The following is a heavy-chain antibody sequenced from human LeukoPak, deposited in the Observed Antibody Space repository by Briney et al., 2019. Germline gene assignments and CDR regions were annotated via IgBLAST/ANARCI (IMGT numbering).Heavy chain of an antibody. V-gene: IGHV1-46*01. CDR1: GYTFTGYY. D-gene: IGHD6-13*01. CDR3: ARDLFAAAAGIAYYFDY. CDR2: INPNSGST. Sequence: ASVKVSCKASGYTFTGYYMHWVRQAPGQGLEWMGWINPNSGSTSYAQKFQGRVTMTRDTSTSTVYMELSSLRSEDTAVYYCARDLFAAAAGIAYYFDYWGQGTLVTVSS. J-gene: IGHJ4*02.